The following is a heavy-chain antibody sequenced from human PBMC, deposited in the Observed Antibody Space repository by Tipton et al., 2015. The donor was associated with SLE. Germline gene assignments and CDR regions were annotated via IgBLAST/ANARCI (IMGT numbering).Heavy chain of an antibody. CDR2: IKQDGSEQ. CDR3: ARGGWDGRSLYCNF. D-gene: IGHD1-26*01. J-gene: IGHJ4*02. Sequence: SLRLSCAASGFTFSSYWMSWVRQAPGKGLEWVANIKQDGSEQYYVDSVKGRFTISRDNAKNSLYLQMNSLRAEDTAVYYCARGGWDGRSLYCNFGAQGPVLTVSS. V-gene: IGHV3-7*01. CDR1: GFTFSSYW.